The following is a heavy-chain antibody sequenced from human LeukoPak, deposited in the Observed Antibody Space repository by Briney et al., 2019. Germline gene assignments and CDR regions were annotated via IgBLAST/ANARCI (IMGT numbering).Heavy chain of an antibody. D-gene: IGHD4-17*01. Sequence: GASVKVSCKASGGTFSSYAISWVRQAPGQGLEWMGGIIPIFGTANYAQKFQGRVTITADESTSTAYMELSSLRSEDTAVYYCAVRPPSTVGNYFDYWGQGTLVTVSS. CDR3: AVRPPSTVGNYFDY. V-gene: IGHV1-69*13. J-gene: IGHJ4*02. CDR1: GGTFSSYA. CDR2: IIPIFGTA.